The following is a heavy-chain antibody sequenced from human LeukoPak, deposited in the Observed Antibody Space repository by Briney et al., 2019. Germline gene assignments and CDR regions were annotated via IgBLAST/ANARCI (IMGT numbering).Heavy chain of an antibody. CDR1: GGSISSADYY. CDR3: ARDRTFTMIVVVPFDY. Sequence: PSQTLSLTCTVSGGSISSADYYWTWIRQPPGKGLEWIGYISHSGGTYYNSSLLSRVTISVDTSKNQFSLKLSSVTAADTAVYYCARDRTFTMIVVVPFDYWGQGTLVTVSS. J-gene: IGHJ4*02. D-gene: IGHD3-22*01. V-gene: IGHV4-30-2*01. CDR2: ISHSGGT.